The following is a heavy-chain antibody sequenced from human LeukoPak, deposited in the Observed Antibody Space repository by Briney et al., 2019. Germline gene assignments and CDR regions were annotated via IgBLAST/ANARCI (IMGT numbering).Heavy chain of an antibody. V-gene: IGHV3-30*01. CDR2: ISYDGSNK. D-gene: IGHD1-26*01. Sequence: SLRLSSAVSGFTFTASAMQSVPQALRKGLEWVADISYDGSNKYYADSVKGRFTFSGDKSKDTLYRQMNSRRPDDTAVYFCARGPGPIAGAKNPFDIWGQGTMVTVSS. J-gene: IGHJ3*02. CDR1: GFTFTASA. CDR3: ARGPGPIAGAKNPFDI.